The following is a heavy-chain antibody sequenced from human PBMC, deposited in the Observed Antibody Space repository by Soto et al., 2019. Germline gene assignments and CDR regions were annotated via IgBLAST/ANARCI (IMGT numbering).Heavy chain of an antibody. J-gene: IGHJ6*02. CDR2: ISYDGSNK. CDR1: GFTFSSYA. Sequence: GGSLRLSCAASGFTFSSYAMHWVRQAPGKGLEWVAVISYDGSNKYYADSVKGRFTISRDNSKNTLYLQMNSLRAEDTAVYYCARGYYDFWSGPLYSYGMDVWGQGTTVTVSS. V-gene: IGHV3-30-3*01. CDR3: ARGYYDFWSGPLYSYGMDV. D-gene: IGHD3-3*01.